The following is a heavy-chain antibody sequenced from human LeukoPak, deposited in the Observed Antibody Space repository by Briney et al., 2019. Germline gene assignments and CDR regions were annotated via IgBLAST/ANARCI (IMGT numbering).Heavy chain of an antibody. J-gene: IGHJ5*02. Sequence: PSETLSLTCTVSGGSISSGGYYWSWIRQHPGKGLEWIGEINHSGSTNYNPSLKSRVTISVDASKNQFSLKLSSVTAADTAVYYCARNGRRSWFDPWGQGTLVTVSS. CDR3: ARNGRRSWFDP. CDR2: INHSGST. D-gene: IGHD1-1*01. CDR1: GGSISSGGYY. V-gene: IGHV4-39*07.